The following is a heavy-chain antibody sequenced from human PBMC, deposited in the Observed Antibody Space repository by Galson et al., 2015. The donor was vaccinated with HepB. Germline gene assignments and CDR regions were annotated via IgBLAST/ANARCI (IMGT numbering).Heavy chain of an antibody. V-gene: IGHV3-23*01. Sequence: SLRLSCAASGFTFSTYVMSWVRQAPGKGPEWVSGILGSGGSTYYADSVKGRFTISRDNSKNTLYLEMNSLRAEDTAVYYCAKDLGNSSRWLYYFDYWGQGTLVTVSS. CDR3: AKDLGNSSRWLYYFDY. J-gene: IGHJ4*02. D-gene: IGHD6-13*01. CDR2: ILGSGGST. CDR1: GFTFSTYV.